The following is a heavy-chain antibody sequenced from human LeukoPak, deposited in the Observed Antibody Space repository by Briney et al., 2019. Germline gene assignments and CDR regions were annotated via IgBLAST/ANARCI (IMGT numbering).Heavy chain of an antibody. Sequence: PGGSLRLSCAASGFTFSSYEMNWVRQTPGKGLEWVSYISSSGSTIYYADSVKGRFTISRDNAKNSLYLQMNSLRAEDTAVYYCARDRRVDYYDSSGYPTAFYYYYYMDVWGKGTTVTVSS. CDR1: GFTFSSYE. D-gene: IGHD3-22*01. CDR3: ARDRRVDYYDSSGYPTAFYYYYYMDV. CDR2: ISSSGSTI. J-gene: IGHJ6*03. V-gene: IGHV3-48*03.